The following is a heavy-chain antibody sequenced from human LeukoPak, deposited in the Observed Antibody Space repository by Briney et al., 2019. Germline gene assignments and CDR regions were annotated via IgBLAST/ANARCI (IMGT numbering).Heavy chain of an antibody. CDR1: GFTFTSYT. V-gene: IGHV3-21*01. CDR2: IYAGANYK. CDR3: ARSAASSSRDYYYGMDV. Sequence: GGSLRLSCAASGFTFTSYTMNWVRQAPGKGLEWLSSIYAGANYKNYPDSVKGRFTISRDNARRSLYLQMNSLRAEDTAVYYCARSAASSSRDYYYGMDVWGKGTTVTVSS. D-gene: IGHD6-13*01. J-gene: IGHJ6*04.